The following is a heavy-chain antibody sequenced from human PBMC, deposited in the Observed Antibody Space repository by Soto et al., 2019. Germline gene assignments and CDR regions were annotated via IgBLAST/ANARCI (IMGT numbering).Heavy chain of an antibody. J-gene: IGHJ4*02. V-gene: IGHV2-5*01. CDR1: GFSVNTGGVS. CDR3: AHRPSVAVDSPFDH. D-gene: IGHD2-21*01. Sequence: QITLKESGPTLVKPTQTLTLTCTFSGFSVNTGGVSVAWIRQPPGKALEWLALIYWNDDKRYRPSLKNRLTITKDASKKQVVLTMTNMDPVDTATYFCAHRPSVAVDSPFDHWGQGTLVTVSS. CDR2: IYWNDDK.